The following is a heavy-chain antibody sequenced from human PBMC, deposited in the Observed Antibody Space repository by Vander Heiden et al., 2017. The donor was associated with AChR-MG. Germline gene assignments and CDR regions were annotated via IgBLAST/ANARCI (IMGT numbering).Heavy chain of an antibody. CDR2: IGGSGGST. CDR3: AKDRGRMIADAFDI. V-gene: IGHV3-23*01. J-gene: IGHJ3*02. D-gene: IGHD3-16*01. CDR1: RFTCRTDA. Sequence: EVQPLESGGGFGQPGGSLRLSCAASRFTCRTDAMSWVRPAPGKGLELVSLIGGSGGSTYYSDSVKGRFTISRDNSKNTLYLQMNSLRAEDTAVYYCAKDRGRMIADAFDIWGQGTMVTVSS.